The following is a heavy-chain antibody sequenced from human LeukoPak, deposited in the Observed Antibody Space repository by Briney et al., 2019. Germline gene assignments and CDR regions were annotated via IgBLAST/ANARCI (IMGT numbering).Heavy chain of an antibody. D-gene: IGHD3-9*01. V-gene: IGHV1-69*16. CDR3: SQTEDGIRDFDWLSLDF. CDR1: GGTFRRYS. J-gene: IGHJ4*02. Sequence: SVKVSCKASGGTFRRYSISWVRQAPGQGLEWMGGIIPIPGTANYAQKFQGRVTITADESTNTAYMELNSLTPDDTAVYYFSQTEDGIRDFDWLSLDFWGQGTLVTVSS. CDR2: IIPIPGTA.